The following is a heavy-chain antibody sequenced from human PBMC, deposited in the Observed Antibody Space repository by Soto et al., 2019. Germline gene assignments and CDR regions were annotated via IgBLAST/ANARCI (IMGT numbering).Heavy chain of an antibody. Sequence: EVQLLESGGGLVQPGGSLRLSGAASGFAFNSSARAWFRQTPGKGLQWVSAITVAGGGTYYADSVKGRFAISRDNSKKTLYLQMNSLSAEDTALYFCAKWPPSPKMGVTSHWGQGTLVTVSS. CDR1: GFAFNSSA. J-gene: IGHJ4*02. CDR3: AKWPPSPKMGVTSH. D-gene: IGHD1-26*01. CDR2: ITVAGGGT. V-gene: IGHV3-23*01.